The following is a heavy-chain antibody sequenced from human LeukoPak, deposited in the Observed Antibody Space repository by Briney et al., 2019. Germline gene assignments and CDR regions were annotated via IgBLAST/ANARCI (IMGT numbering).Heavy chain of an antibody. CDR1: GYTFTGYY. J-gene: IGHJ4*02. D-gene: IGHD3-3*01. Sequence: GASVKVSCKASGYTFTGYYMHWVRQAPGQGLEWMGWINPNSGGTNYAQKLQGRVTMTTDTSTSTAYMELRSLRSDDTAVYYCARDVHDFWSGYFHYWGQGTLVTVSS. CDR2: INPNSGGT. V-gene: IGHV1-2*02. CDR3: ARDVHDFWSGYFHY.